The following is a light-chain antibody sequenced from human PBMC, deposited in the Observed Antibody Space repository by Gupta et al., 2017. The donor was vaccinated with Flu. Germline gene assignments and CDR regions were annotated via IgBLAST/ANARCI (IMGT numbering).Light chain of an antibody. J-gene: IGKJ1*01. V-gene: IGKV3-20*01. Sequence: EVVLTQSPGTLSLSPGERATLSCRASQSVSSNYLAWYQQKPGQAPRLLIYGASSRATGIPDRFSGSGSGTDFTLTISRLEPEDFAVYYCQQYVSSPTTFGQGTKVEIK. CDR2: GAS. CDR1: QSVSSNY. CDR3: QQYVSSPTT.